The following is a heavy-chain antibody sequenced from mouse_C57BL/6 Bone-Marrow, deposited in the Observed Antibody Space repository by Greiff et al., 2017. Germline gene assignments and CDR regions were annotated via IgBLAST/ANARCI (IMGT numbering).Heavy chain of an antibody. CDR1: GYTFTSYW. J-gene: IGHJ1*03. CDR3: ARWGLRRDWYFDV. Sequence: QVQLQQPGAELVKPGASVKLSCKASGYTFTSYWMHWVKQRPGQGLEWIGMIHPNSGSTNYNEKFKSKATLTVDKSSSTAYMQRSSLTSEDSAVYYCARWGLRRDWYFDVWGTGTTVTVSS. CDR2: IHPNSGST. V-gene: IGHV1-64*01. D-gene: IGHD2-4*01.